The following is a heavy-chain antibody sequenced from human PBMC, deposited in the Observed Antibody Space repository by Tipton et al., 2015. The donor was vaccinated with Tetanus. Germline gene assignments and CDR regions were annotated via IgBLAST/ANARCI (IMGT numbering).Heavy chain of an antibody. J-gene: IGHJ6*02. D-gene: IGHD6-19*01. CDR3: ARLILGRSKEVAGIRFYFYYGLDV. CDR2: IDYSGST. Sequence: TLSLTCTVSGDSVRSGSYYWSWIRQPPGKELEWIGYIDYSGSTNYNPSLKSRLIISADTSKNQFSLRLSSVTAADTAVYYCARLILGRSKEVAGIRFYFYYGLDVWGQGTAVTVSS. V-gene: IGHV4-61*01. CDR1: GDSVRSGSYY.